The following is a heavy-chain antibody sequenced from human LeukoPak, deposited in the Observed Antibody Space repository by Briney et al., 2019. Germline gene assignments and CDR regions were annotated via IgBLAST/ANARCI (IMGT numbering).Heavy chain of an antibody. CDR1: GFTFRTFA. J-gene: IGHJ3*02. CDR2: ISYDGSNK. CDR3: ARAGSPRDDAFDI. Sequence: GGSLRLSCAASGFTFRTFAMHWVRQAPGKGLEWVAVISYDGSNKYYADSVKGRFTISRDNSKNTLYLQMNSLRAEDTAVYYCARAGSPRDDAFDIWGQGTMVTVSS. D-gene: IGHD1-26*01. V-gene: IGHV3-30-3*01.